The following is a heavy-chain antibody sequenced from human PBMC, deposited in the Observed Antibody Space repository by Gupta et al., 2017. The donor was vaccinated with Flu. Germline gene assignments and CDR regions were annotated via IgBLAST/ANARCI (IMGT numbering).Heavy chain of an antibody. CDR3: ARDQTPQRGTYYYYYHGMDV. Sequence: QVQLVQSGAEVKKSGSSVKVSCKASGVAFNNIAISWVRQAPGQGLEWMGGIIPMFGKANYAQKYQGRVTITADESTSTAYMELTSVTSEDTAVYFCARDQTPQRGTYYYYYHGMDVWGQGTTVTVSS. J-gene: IGHJ6*02. CDR2: IIPMFGKA. D-gene: IGHD1-7*01. V-gene: IGHV1-69*01. CDR1: GVAFNNIA.